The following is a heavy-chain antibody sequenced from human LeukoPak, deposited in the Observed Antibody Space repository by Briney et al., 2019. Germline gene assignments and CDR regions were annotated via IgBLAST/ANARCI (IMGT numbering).Heavy chain of an antibody. CDR1: GYTFTGYY. Sequence: ASVKVSCKASGYTFTGYYMHWVRQAPGQGLEWMGWINPNSGGTNYAQKFQGWVTMTRDTSISTAYVELSRLRSEDTAVYYCARGGYCSSTSCFVDAFDIWGQGTMVTVSS. CDR3: ARGGYCSSTSCFVDAFDI. D-gene: IGHD2-2*01. CDR2: INPNSGGT. V-gene: IGHV1-2*04. J-gene: IGHJ3*02.